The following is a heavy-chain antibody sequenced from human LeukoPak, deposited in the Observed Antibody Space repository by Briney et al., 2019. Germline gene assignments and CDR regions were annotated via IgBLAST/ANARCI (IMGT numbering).Heavy chain of an antibody. CDR1: GYTFTSYA. V-gene: IGHV1-18*01. Sequence: ASVKVSCKASGYTFTSYAMNWVRQAPGQGLEWMGWISAYNGNTNYAQKLQGRVTMTTDTSTSTAYMELRSLRSDDTAVYYCARAGIVVVPAAYIDYWGQGTLVTVSS. J-gene: IGHJ4*02. CDR3: ARAGIVVVPAAYIDY. D-gene: IGHD2-2*01. CDR2: ISAYNGNT.